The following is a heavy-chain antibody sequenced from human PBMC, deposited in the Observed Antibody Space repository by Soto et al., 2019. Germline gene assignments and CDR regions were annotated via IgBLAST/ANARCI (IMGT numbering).Heavy chain of an antibody. Sequence: QVQLVQSGAEVKKPGASVKVSCKASGYTFTSYGISWVRQAPGQGLEWTGWISAYNGNTNYAQKLQGRVNMTTDTSTSTAYMELRSLRSDDTAVYYCARDQLSYGLDYYMDVWGKGTTVTVSS. D-gene: IGHD5-18*01. CDR3: ARDQLSYGLDYYMDV. CDR2: ISAYNGNT. CDR1: GYTFTSYG. V-gene: IGHV1-18*01. J-gene: IGHJ6*03.